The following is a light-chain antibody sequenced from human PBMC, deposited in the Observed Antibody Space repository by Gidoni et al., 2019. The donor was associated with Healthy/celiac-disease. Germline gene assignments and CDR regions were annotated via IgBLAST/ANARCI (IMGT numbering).Light chain of an antibody. Sequence: DIQMTQSPSALSASVGDRVTITCRASPGISNYLAWYQQKPGKVPKPLIYAASTLQSGVPSRFSGSGSGTDFTLTISSLQPEDVVTYYCQKYNSASITFGQGTRLEIK. CDR1: PGISNY. J-gene: IGKJ5*01. CDR3: QKYNSASIT. CDR2: AAS. V-gene: IGKV1-27*01.